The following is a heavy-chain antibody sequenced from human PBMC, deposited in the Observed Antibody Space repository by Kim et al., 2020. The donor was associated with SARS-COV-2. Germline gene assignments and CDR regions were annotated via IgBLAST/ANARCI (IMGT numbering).Heavy chain of an antibody. D-gene: IGHD3-10*01. J-gene: IGHJ6*01. CDR1: GFTFSSYG. Sequence: GGSLRLSCVASGFTFSSYGMHWVRQAPGKGLEWVAVISYDGSNKYYADSVKGRFTISRDNSKNTLYLQMNSLRAEDTAVYYCARTLGRLLWFGELSSGM. CDR3: ARTLGRLLWFGELSSGM. CDR2: ISYDGSNK. V-gene: IGHV3-33*05.